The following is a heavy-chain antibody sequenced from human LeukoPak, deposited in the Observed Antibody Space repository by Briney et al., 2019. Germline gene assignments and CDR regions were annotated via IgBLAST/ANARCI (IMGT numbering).Heavy chain of an antibody. D-gene: IGHD1-7*01. Sequence: PGGSLRLSCAASGFTFSSYSMNWVRQAPGKGLEWVLYISSSSSTIYYADSVKGRFTISRDNAKNSLYLQMNSLRAEDTAVYYCARDGVNWNYLTHYYFDYWGQGTLVTVS. J-gene: IGHJ4*02. CDR3: ARDGVNWNYLTHYYFDY. V-gene: IGHV3-48*01. CDR2: ISSSSSTI. CDR1: GFTFSSYS.